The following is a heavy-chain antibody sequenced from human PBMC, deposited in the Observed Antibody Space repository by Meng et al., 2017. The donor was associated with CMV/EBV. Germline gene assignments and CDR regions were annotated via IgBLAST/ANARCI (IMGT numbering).Heavy chain of an antibody. CDR3: ARGPILSALRYCSSTSCYRTYYYYYYGMDV. Sequence: SETLSLTCAVYGGSFSGYYWSWIRQPPGKGLEWIGEINHSGSTNYNPSLKSRVTISVDTSKNQFSLKLSSVTAADTAVYYCARGPILSALRYCSSTSCYRTYYYYYYGMDVWGQGTTVTVSS. J-gene: IGHJ6*02. CDR1: GGSFSGYY. CDR2: INHSGST. V-gene: IGHV4-34*01. D-gene: IGHD2-2*02.